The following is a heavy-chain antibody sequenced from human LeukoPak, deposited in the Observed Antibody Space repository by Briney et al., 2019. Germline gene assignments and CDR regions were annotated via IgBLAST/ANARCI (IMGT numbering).Heavy chain of an antibody. Sequence: QAGGSLRLSCTASGFTFSSHWMTWVRQPPGKGLEWVANIKEDGSVKYYVDSVKGRFTISRDNTKNALYLQMNSLRADDTAVYFCARDSMWRLDYWGQGTLITVSS. CDR3: ARDSMWRLDY. D-gene: IGHD2-21*01. CDR1: GFTFSSHW. V-gene: IGHV3-7*03. CDR2: IKEDGSVK. J-gene: IGHJ4*02.